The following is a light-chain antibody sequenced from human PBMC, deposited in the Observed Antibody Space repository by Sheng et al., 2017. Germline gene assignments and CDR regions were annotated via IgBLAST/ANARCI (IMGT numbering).Light chain of an antibody. J-gene: IGLJ1*01. CDR2: EDS. CDR1: ALPKKX. V-gene: IGLV3-10*01. Sequence: SYELTQPPSVSVSPGQTARITCSGDALPKKXAYWYQQKSGQAPVLVIYEDSKRPSGIPERFSGSSSGTMATLTISGAQVEDEADYDCYSTDSSGNHSWVFGTGTKVTVL. CDR3: YSTDSSGNHSWV.